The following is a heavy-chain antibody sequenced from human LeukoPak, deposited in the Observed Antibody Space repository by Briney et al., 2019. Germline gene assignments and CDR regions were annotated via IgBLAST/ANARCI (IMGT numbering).Heavy chain of an antibody. D-gene: IGHD5-12*01. CDR1: DASVSSGTYY. J-gene: IGHJ4*02. Sequence: SETLSLTCAVSDASVSSGTYYWSWIRQPPGKGLEWIGEINHSGSTNYNPSLKSRVTISVDTSKNQFSLKLSSVTAADTAVYYCARIVTTPDCWGQGTLVTVSS. CDR3: ARIVTTPDC. CDR2: INHSGST. V-gene: IGHV4-61*01.